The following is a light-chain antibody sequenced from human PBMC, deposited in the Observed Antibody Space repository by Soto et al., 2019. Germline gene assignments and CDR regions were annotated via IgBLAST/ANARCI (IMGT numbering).Light chain of an antibody. J-gene: IGKJ4*01. CDR3: QQYHSYPVS. CDR1: QGINAF. CDR2: AAS. V-gene: IGKV1-16*02. Sequence: DIEMTQSPSSLSASVGDTVTITCRASQGINAFLAWFQQKPGKAPKPLISAASSLQSGVPSKFSGSGSDREFTLTISSLQPEYSATYYCQQYHSYPVSFGGGTKVEIK.